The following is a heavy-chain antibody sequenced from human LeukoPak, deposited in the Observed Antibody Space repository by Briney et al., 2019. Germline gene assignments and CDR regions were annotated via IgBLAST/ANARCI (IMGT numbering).Heavy chain of an antibody. D-gene: IGHD6-6*01. Sequence: GGSLRLSCAASGFTFSRYSMHWVRQAPGKGLEYVSAISNNGGSTYYAKSVKGRFTVSRDNSKNTLYLQMDSLRAEDMAVYYCARTSIAAREADYWGQGTPVTVSS. J-gene: IGHJ4*02. CDR1: GFTFSRYS. CDR3: ARTSIAAREADY. CDR2: ISNNGGST. V-gene: IGHV3-64*01.